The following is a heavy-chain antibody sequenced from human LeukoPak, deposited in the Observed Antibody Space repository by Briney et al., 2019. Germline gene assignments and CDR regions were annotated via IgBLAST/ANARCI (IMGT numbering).Heavy chain of an antibody. Sequence: GASVTVSCKPSGYTFTVYYMHWVRQAPGQGLEWMGWINPNSGGTNYAQKFQGRVTMTRDTSISTAYMELSRLRSDDTAVYYCARASHAAARFNWFDHWGQGTLVTVSS. V-gene: IGHV1-2*02. CDR1: GYTFTVYY. J-gene: IGHJ5*02. D-gene: IGHD2-2*01. CDR3: ARASHAAARFNWFDH. CDR2: INPNSGGT.